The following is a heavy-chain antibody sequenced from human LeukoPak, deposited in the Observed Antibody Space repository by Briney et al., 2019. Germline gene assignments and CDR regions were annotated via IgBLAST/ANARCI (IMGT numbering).Heavy chain of an antibody. D-gene: IGHD1-14*01. J-gene: IGHJ3*02. CDR1: GYTFTSLD. CDR2: MNPKNGNT. Sequence: ASVKVSCKASGYTFTSLDISWVRQANGQGLEWLGWMNPKNGNTGYAQKFRGRVTITRDTSESIAYMESSGLRSDDTAVYYCARVHPGYKSAFLRAFDMWGQGTMVIVSS. V-gene: IGHV1-8*03. CDR3: ARVHPGYKSAFLRAFDM.